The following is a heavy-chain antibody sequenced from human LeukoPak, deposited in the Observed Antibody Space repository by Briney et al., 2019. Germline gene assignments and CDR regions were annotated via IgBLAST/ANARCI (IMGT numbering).Heavy chain of an antibody. CDR3: ARVKGPLYYYDSSGYYPNDY. CDR2: ISSSGSTI. Sequence: GGSLRLSCAAPGFTFSSYSMNWVRQAPGKGLEWVSYISSSGSTIYYADSVKGRFTISRDNAKNSLYLQMNSLRAEDTAVYYCARVKGPLYYYDSSGYYPNDYWGQGTLVTVSS. D-gene: IGHD3-22*01. CDR1: GFTFSSYS. V-gene: IGHV3-48*04. J-gene: IGHJ4*02.